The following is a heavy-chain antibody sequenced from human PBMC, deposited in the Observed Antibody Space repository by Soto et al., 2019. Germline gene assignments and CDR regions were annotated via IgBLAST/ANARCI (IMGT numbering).Heavy chain of an antibody. V-gene: IGHV3-23*01. Sequence: EVQLLESGGTLVQPGGSLRLSCVASGFTFSNYVMTWVRQTPGRGLEWVAAIGGRGDGTYYTDSVKGRFTISRDNSKKIRYRQMDSLRVEDTAVYYCASNLRGYRGYGGFYYWGERTLVTVSS. J-gene: IGHJ4*01. D-gene: IGHD5-12*01. CDR2: IGGRGDGT. CDR1: GFTFSNYV. CDR3: ASNLRGYRGYGGFYY.